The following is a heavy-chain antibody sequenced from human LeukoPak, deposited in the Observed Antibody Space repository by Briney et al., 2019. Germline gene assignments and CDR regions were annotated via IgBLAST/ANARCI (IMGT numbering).Heavy chain of an antibody. CDR1: GDSVSSNSVT. D-gene: IGHD2-2*01. CDR2: TYYRSTWYN. Sequence: SQTLSLTCAISGDSVSSNSVTWNWIRQSPSRGLEWLGRTYYRSTWYNDYAVSVRGRITVNPDTSKTQFSLHLNSVTPEDTAVYYCARRLTQYDCFDPWGQGILVTVSS. J-gene: IGHJ5*02. CDR3: ARRLTQYDCFDP. V-gene: IGHV6-1*01.